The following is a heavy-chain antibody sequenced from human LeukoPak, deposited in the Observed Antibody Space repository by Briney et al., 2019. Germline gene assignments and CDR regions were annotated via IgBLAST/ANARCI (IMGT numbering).Heavy chain of an antibody. CDR1: GGSISSYY. Sequence: SETLSLTCTVSGGSISSYYWSWIRQPPGKGLEWIGYIYYSGSTNYNPSLKSRVTISVDTSHNQFSLKLSSVTAADTAVYYCAGKIYDFWSGWNAFDIWGQGTMVTVSS. J-gene: IGHJ3*02. V-gene: IGHV4-59*01. CDR2: IYYSGST. CDR3: AGKIYDFWSGWNAFDI. D-gene: IGHD3-3*01.